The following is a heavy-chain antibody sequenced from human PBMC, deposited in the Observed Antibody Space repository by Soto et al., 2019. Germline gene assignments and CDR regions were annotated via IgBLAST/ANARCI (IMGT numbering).Heavy chain of an antibody. CDR1: RFNFSDYY. CDR3: ARFSSSGCPFDY. J-gene: IGHJ4*02. CDR2: ISSSGNTI. Sequence: QVQLVESGGGLVKPGGSLRLACAASRFNFSDYYMSWIRQAPGKGLEWISYISSSGNTISYADSVKGRFTISRDNDKNSLYLHLYSLRAEDTAMYYCARFSSSGCPFDYWGQGTLVTVSS. D-gene: IGHD6-19*01. V-gene: IGHV3-11*01.